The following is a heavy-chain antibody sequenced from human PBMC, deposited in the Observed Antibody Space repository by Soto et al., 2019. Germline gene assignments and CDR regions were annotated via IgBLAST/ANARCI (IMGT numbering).Heavy chain of an antibody. V-gene: IGHV3-53*01. Sequence: GGSLRLSCAASGFTVSSNYMSWVRQAPGKGLEWVSVIYSGGSTYYADSVKGRFTISRDNSKNTLYLQMNSLRAEDTAVYYCATSARDYGDLIFDYWGQGTLVTVSS. CDR3: ATSARDYGDLIFDY. D-gene: IGHD4-17*01. CDR1: GFTVSSNY. J-gene: IGHJ4*02. CDR2: IYSGGST.